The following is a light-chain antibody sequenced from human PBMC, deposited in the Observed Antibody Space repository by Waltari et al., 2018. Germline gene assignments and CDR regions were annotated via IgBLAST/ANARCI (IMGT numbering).Light chain of an antibody. CDR2: SAS. CDR3: QHDQSIPPA. J-gene: IGKJ2*01. CDR1: QGIGNS. V-gene: IGKV1-NL1*01. Sequence: DIQMTQSPSSLSTSVGDRVTINCRASQGIGNSLGWYQQKPGKAPKLLLFSASRLQSGVPSRFSGSGSCTDFTLTISNLEPEDFATYYWQHDQSIPPAFGQGTKLEIK.